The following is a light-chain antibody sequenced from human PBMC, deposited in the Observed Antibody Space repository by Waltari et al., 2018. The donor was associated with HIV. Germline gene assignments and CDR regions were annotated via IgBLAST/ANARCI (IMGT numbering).Light chain of an antibody. CDR3: QPRRAWPIT. CDR1: QSVLNY. V-gene: IGKV3-11*01. CDR2: DAS. Sequence: ELVLTHSPVTLSFSVGESAHVPHRASQSVLNYLAWYHQRPGPPPRLLISDASNRTTGIPPRFRASGSETDFYRTICGLESEDFGLYCCQPRRAWPITFGQGTKVEIK. J-gene: IGKJ2*01.